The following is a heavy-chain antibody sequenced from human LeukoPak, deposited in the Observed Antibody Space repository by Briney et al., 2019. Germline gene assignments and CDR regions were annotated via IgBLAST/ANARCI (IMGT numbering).Heavy chain of an antibody. V-gene: IGHV4-34*01. J-gene: IGHJ6*02. CDR3: ARDSYSNYVYYYYGMDV. CDR2: INHSGST. D-gene: IGHD4-11*01. Sequence: PSETLSLTCAVYGGSFSGYYWSWIRQPPGKGLERIGEINHSGSTNYNPSLKSRVTISVDTSKNQFSLKLSSVTAADTAVYYCARDSYSNYVYYYYGMDVWGQGTTVTVSS. CDR1: GGSFSGYY.